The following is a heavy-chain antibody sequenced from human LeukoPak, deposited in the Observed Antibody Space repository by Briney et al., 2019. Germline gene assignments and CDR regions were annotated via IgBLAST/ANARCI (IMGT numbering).Heavy chain of an antibody. Sequence: ASVKVSCKASGYTFTSYGISWVRQAPGQGLEWMGWISAYNGNTNYAQKLQGRVTITRDTSASAAYMELSSLRSDDMAVYYCAKVAARYGDYYFDYWGQGTLVTVSS. D-gene: IGHD4-17*01. J-gene: IGHJ4*02. CDR2: ISAYNGNT. V-gene: IGHV1-18*03. CDR1: GYTFTSYG. CDR3: AKVAARYGDYYFDY.